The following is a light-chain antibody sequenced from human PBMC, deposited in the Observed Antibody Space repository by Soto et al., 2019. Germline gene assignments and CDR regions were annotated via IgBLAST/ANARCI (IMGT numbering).Light chain of an antibody. Sequence: EIVMTQSPATLSVSPGERATLSCRASQSVSSNLAWYQQKPGQAPRLLIYEVSTRATGIPARFSGSGSGTDFTLTISSLQCEDFAVYCCQQYNNWPPLAFGQGTKVEIK. CDR1: QSVSSN. CDR2: EVS. V-gene: IGKV3-15*01. CDR3: QQYNNWPPLA. J-gene: IGKJ1*01.